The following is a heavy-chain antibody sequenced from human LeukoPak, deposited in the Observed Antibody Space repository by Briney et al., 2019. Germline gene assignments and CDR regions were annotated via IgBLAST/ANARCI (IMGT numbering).Heavy chain of an antibody. Sequence: GGSLRLSCAASGFTFSDSAMSWVRQAPGKGLEWVSLISFSGGNTYYADYVKGRFTISRDNSKDTVYLQMNSLRAEDTAIYYCARDIELSTWGVGTMVTVSS. D-gene: IGHD3-16*02. CDR1: GFTFSDSA. V-gene: IGHV3-23*01. J-gene: IGHJ3*01. CDR2: ISFSGGNT. CDR3: ARDIELST.